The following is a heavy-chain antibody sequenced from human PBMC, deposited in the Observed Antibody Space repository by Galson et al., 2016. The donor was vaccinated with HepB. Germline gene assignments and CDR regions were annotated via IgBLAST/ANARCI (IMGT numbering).Heavy chain of an antibody. CDR2: IKQDESEK. Sequence: SLRLSCAASGFTFSSYWLSWVRQAPGKGLEWVADIKQDESEKYYLDSVKGRFTISRDNAKNSSYLQMNSLRAEDTAVYYCVRDVGGGHFDYWGQGTLVTVSS. V-gene: IGHV3-7*03. CDR3: VRDVGGGHFDY. CDR1: GFTFSSYW. D-gene: IGHD3-16*01. J-gene: IGHJ4*02.